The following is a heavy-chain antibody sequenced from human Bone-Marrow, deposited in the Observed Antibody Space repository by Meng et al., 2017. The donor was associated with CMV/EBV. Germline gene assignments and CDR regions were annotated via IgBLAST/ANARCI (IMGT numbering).Heavy chain of an antibody. V-gene: IGHV3-15*01. CDR1: GFTFSNAW. CDR3: TTDESSRAFDI. CDR2: IKSKTDGGTT. Sequence: SCAASGFTFSNAWMSWVRQAPGKGLEWVGRIKSKTDGGTTDYAAPVKGRFTISRDDSKNTLYLQMNSLKTEDTAVYYCTTDESSRAFDIWGQGTMATVSS. J-gene: IGHJ3*02. D-gene: IGHD6-6*01.